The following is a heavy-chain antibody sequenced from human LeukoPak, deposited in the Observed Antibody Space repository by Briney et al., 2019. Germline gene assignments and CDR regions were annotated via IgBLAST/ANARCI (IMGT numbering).Heavy chain of an antibody. CDR3: AREGWRWLHLIDY. J-gene: IGHJ4*02. D-gene: IGHD5-24*01. Sequence: ASVKVSCKASGYTFSNYDINWVRQAPEQGLEWMGIINPSGGSTSYAQKFQGRVTMTRDMSTSTVYMELSSLRSEDTAVYYCAREGWRWLHLIDYWGQGALVTVSS. CDR2: INPSGGST. CDR1: GYTFSNYD. V-gene: IGHV1-46*01.